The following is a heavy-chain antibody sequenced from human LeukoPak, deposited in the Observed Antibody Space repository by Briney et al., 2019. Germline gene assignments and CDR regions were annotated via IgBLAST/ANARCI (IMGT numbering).Heavy chain of an antibody. CDR3: AGDRRSGLHYYMDV. CDR2: IIPIFGTA. J-gene: IGHJ6*03. Sequence: SVKVSCKASGGTFSSYAISWVRQAPGQGLEWMGGIIPIFGTANYAQKFQGRVTITADESTSTAYMELSSLRSEDTAVYYCAGDRRSGLHYYMDVWGKGTTVTISS. D-gene: IGHD3-10*01. V-gene: IGHV1-69*13. CDR1: GGTFSSYA.